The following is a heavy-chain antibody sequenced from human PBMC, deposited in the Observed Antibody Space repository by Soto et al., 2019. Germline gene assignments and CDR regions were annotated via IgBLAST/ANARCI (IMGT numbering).Heavy chain of an antibody. V-gene: IGHV1-18*01. J-gene: IGHJ6*02. D-gene: IGHD3-10*01. Sequence: ASVKVSCKASGYTFTSYGISWVRQAPGQGLEWMGWISAYNGNTNYAQKLQGRVTMTTDTSTSTAYMELRSLRSDDTAVYYCACSKGSGSDFTEYDYYDAMDVWGQGTTVTVSS. CDR1: GYTFTSYG. CDR3: ACSKGSGSDFTEYDYYDAMDV. CDR2: ISAYNGNT.